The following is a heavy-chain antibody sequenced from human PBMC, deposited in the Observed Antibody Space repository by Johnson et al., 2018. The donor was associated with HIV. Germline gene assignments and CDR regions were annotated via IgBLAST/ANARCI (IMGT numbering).Heavy chain of an antibody. Sequence: VQLVESGGGVVQPGRSLRLSCAASGFSFSNYAMDWVRQAPGKGLEWVSAISGSGGSTYYADSVKGRFTISRDNSKNTLYLQMNSLRAEDTAVYYCAKGLYNYDSSGDSFDIWGQGTMVTVSS. CDR3: AKGLYNYDSSGDSFDI. J-gene: IGHJ3*02. V-gene: IGHV3-23*04. D-gene: IGHD3-22*01. CDR1: GFSFSNYA. CDR2: ISGSGGST.